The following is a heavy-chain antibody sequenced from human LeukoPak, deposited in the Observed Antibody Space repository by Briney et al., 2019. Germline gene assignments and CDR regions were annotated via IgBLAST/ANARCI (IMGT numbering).Heavy chain of an antibody. CDR3: ARDLGAYYDSSDNWFDP. D-gene: IGHD3-22*01. V-gene: IGHV3-74*01. Sequence: GGSLRLSCAASGFTFSTYWMHWVRQAPGKGLVWVSRINSDGSSTSYADSVKGRFTISRDNATNTLYLQMNSLRAEDTAVYYCARDLGAYYDSSDNWFDPWGQGTLVTVSS. J-gene: IGHJ5*02. CDR1: GFTFSTYW. CDR2: INSDGSST.